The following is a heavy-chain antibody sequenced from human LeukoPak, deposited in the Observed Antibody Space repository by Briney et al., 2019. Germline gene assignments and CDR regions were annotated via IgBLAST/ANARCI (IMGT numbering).Heavy chain of an antibody. CDR2: ISSSGGST. D-gene: IGHD3-3*01. J-gene: IGHJ5*02. CDR3: AKRSGYDFWSGCDP. Sequence: PGGSLRLSCAASGFTFSSYAMRWVRQAPGKGLEWVSGISSSGGSTSYADSVKGRFTVSRDNSKNTLYLQMTSLRAEDTALYYCAKRSGYDFWSGCDPWGQGTLVIVSS. V-gene: IGHV3-23*01. CDR1: GFTFSSYA.